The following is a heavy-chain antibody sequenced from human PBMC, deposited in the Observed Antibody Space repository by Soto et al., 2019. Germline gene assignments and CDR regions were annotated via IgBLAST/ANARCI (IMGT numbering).Heavy chain of an antibody. Sequence: SEPLSLNCAVSGGSISSSNWWSWVRQPPGKGLEWIGEIYHSGSTNYNPSLKSRVTISVDKSKNQFSLKLSSVTAADTAVYYCASRTYYYDSSGYYYSYRGQGTLVIVSS. CDR2: IYHSGST. CDR1: GGSISSSNW. V-gene: IGHV4-4*02. J-gene: IGHJ4*02. CDR3: ASRTYYYDSSGYYYSY. D-gene: IGHD3-22*01.